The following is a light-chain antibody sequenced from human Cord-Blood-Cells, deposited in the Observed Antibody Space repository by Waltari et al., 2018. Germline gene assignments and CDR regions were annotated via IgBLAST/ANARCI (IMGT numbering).Light chain of an antibody. CDR3: CSYAGSYV. V-gene: IGLV2-11*01. J-gene: IGLJ1*01. CDR2: DVS. Sequence: QSALTQPRSVSGSPGQSVTISCTGTSSDVGGYNYVSWYQQHPGKAPKLIIYDVSKRPSGVPYRFSGSKSGNTASLTISGLQAEDEADYYCCSYAGSYVFGTGTKVTVL. CDR1: SSDVGGYNY.